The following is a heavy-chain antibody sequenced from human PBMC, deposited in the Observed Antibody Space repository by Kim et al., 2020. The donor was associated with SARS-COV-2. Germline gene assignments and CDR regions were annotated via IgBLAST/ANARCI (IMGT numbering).Heavy chain of an antibody. Sequence: VKGRFTNSRDNSKNTVYLQMNSLRAEDTAVYYCAKDGGTMIVVVITFEYWGQGTRVTVSS. J-gene: IGHJ4*02. V-gene: IGHV3-23*01. CDR3: AKDGGTMIVVVITFEY. D-gene: IGHD3-22*01.